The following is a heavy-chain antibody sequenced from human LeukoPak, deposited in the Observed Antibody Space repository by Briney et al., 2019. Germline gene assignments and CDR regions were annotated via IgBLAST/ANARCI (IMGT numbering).Heavy chain of an antibody. Sequence: GGPLRHSCAASGFTFNTFAMIWVRQPPGKGLDWVSSIFPGGVEIHCADSVRGRFTISRDNSKSTLSLQMNSLRAEDTAIYYCATYRQGLLPFESWGQGTLVTVSS. J-gene: IGHJ4*02. V-gene: IGHV3-23*01. CDR3: ATYRQGLLPFES. D-gene: IGHD3-10*01. CDR2: IFPGGVEI. CDR1: GFTFNTFA.